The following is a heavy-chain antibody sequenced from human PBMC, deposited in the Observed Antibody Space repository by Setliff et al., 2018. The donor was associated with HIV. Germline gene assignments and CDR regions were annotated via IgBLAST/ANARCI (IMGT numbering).Heavy chain of an antibody. Sequence: PGGSLRLSCAASGFTFSSYDMHWVRQAPGKGLEWVASIHYDGSNKYYADSVKGRFTISGDTSENTVYLQMNSLRAEDTAVYHCAKEGAPPNDARSGYYGWGQGTLVTVSS. CDR3: AKEGAPPNDARSGYYG. V-gene: IGHV3-30*02. J-gene: IGHJ4*02. CDR1: GFTFSSYD. D-gene: IGHD3-22*01. CDR2: IHYDGSNK.